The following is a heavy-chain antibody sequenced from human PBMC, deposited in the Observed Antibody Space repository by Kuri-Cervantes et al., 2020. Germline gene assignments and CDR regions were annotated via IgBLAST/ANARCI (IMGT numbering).Heavy chain of an antibody. CDR3: ARERLAVAGLHGWFDP. D-gene: IGHD6-19*01. J-gene: IGHJ5*02. CDR1: GYTFTGYY. CDR2: INPNSGGT. Sequence: ASVKVSCKASGYTFTGYYMHWVRQAPGQGLELMGWINPNSGGTNYAQKFQGRVTMTRDTSISTAYMELSRLRSDDTAVYYCARERLAVAGLHGWFDPWGQGTLVTVSS. V-gene: IGHV1-2*02.